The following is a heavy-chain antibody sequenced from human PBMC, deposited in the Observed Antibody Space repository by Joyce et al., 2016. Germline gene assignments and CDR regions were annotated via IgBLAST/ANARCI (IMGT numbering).Heavy chain of an antibody. J-gene: IGHJ4*02. CDR2: IDPGDSDT. CDR3: GRIATSSWYGAPFDY. D-gene: IGHD6-13*01. CDR1: AYRFTSYW. Sequence: VQLVQSGAEVKKPGESLKISCKGSAYRFTSYWIGWVRQRPGKGLEWMGIIDPGDSDTRYRPPFEVKVTIAVDKSIDTAYLQWRSLKASDTAMYYCGRIATSSWYGAPFDYWGQGTLVTVSS. V-gene: IGHV5-51*01.